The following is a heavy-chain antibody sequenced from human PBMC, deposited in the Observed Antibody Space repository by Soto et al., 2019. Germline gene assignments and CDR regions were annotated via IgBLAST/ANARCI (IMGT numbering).Heavy chain of an antibody. D-gene: IGHD6-19*01. CDR1: GLSFINAG. CDR3: AKGYSSGWTFDY. Sequence: PGGSLRLSCAASGLSFINAGMSWVRQAPGKGLEWVSTISGSGGSTYYADSVKGRFTISRDNSKNTLFLQMNSLRAEDTAVYYCAKGYSSGWTFDYWGPGTLVTVSS. CDR2: ISGSGGST. V-gene: IGHV3-23*01. J-gene: IGHJ4*02.